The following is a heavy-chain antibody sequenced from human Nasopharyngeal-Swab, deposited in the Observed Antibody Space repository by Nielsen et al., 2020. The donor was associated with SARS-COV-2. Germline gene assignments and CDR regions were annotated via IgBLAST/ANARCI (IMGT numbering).Heavy chain of an antibody. J-gene: IGHJ4*02. CDR3: AREVVGGLVDS. Sequence: LSCPVSGGSISSYYWSWIRQSPGKGLERIGYFYYSGITNYNPSLKSRVTILIDTSKNQFSLKLNSVTAADTAVYYCAREVVGGLVDSWGQGTLVTVSS. CDR2: FYYSGIT. D-gene: IGHD1-26*01. CDR1: GGSISSYY. V-gene: IGHV4-59*12.